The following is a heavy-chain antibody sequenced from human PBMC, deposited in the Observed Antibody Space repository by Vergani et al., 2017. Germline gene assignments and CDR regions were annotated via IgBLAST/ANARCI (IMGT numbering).Heavy chain of an antibody. Sequence: QVQVVQSGAEVKKSGASVKVSCKTSGYTFSNYYMHWVRQAPGQGLEWMGIINPSGGHTNYAQKFQGRVTMTRDTSTSTVYMELSSLRSEDTAIYYCARGDYGILGGYRYWGQGTLVTVSA. D-gene: IGHD3-9*01. V-gene: IGHV1-46*03. CDR2: INPSGGHT. J-gene: IGHJ4*02. CDR3: ARGDYGILGGYRY. CDR1: GYTFSNYY.